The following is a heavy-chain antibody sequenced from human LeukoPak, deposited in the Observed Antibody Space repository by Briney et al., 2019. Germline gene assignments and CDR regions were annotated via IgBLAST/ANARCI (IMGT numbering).Heavy chain of an antibody. Sequence: GGSLRLSCAASGFTFSSYWMSWVRQAPGKGLEWVANIKQDGSEKYYVDSVKGRFTISRDNAKNSLYLQMNSLRAEDTAVYYCARKGAGFGTYYYYYYMDVWGKGTTVTVSS. CDR1: GFTFSSYW. D-gene: IGHD3-10*01. V-gene: IGHV3-7*01. J-gene: IGHJ6*03. CDR2: IKQDGSEK. CDR3: ARKGAGFGTYYYYYYMDV.